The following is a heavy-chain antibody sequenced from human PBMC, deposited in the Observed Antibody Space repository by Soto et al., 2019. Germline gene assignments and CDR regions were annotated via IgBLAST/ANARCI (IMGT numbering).Heavy chain of an antibody. Sequence: ASVKVSCKASGYTFITYDIHWVRQATGQGLEWMGWMNPSNGNAGYAQKFQGRVTMTRNISISTAYMELSSLRSEDTAVYFCARRKGRYGPNYFDSWGQGTLVTVSS. D-gene: IGHD1-1*01. CDR3: ARRKGRYGPNYFDS. V-gene: IGHV1-8*01. CDR2: MNPSNGNA. CDR1: GYTFITYD. J-gene: IGHJ4*02.